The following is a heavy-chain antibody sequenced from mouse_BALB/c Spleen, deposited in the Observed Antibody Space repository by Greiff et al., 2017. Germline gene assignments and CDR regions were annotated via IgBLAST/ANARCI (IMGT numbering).Heavy chain of an antibody. J-gene: IGHJ2*01. CDR1: GFTFSSYA. V-gene: IGHV5-9-4*01. Sequence: EVNLVESGGGLVKPGGSLKLSCAASGFTFSSYAMSWVRQSPEKRLEWVAEISSGGSYTYYPDTVTGRFTISRDNAKNTLYLEMSSLRSEDTAMYYCARVATRGGGYYFDYWGQGTTLTVSS. CDR2: ISSGGSYT. CDR3: ARVATRGGGYYFDY.